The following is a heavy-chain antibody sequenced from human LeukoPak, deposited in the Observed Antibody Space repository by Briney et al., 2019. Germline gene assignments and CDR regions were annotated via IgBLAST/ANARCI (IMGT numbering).Heavy chain of an antibody. CDR1: GFSFSSYA. CDR3: AKSSEGRYCSGGSCLPDY. Sequence: GGSLRLSCAASGFSFSSYAMSWVRQAPGKGLEWVSSFSGSGGSTYYADSVKGRFTISRDNSKNTLYLQMNSLRAEDTAVYYCAKSSEGRYCSGGSCLPDYWGQGTLVTVSS. D-gene: IGHD2-15*01. CDR2: FSGSGGST. V-gene: IGHV3-23*01. J-gene: IGHJ4*02.